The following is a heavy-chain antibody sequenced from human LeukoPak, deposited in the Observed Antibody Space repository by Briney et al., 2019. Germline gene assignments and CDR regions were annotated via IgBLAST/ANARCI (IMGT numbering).Heavy chain of an antibody. D-gene: IGHD5-18*01. J-gene: IGHJ4*02. V-gene: IGHV3-53*05. CDR2: IHSDGNT. Sequence: GGSLRLSCAASGFSVSNNYMNWVRQAPGKGLEWVSVIHSDGNTYYADSVEGRFTISRDNSKNTLYLQMNGLRAEDTAVYYCAKDFVNTAMVWTLGGQGTLVTVSS. CDR1: GFSVSNNY. CDR3: AKDFVNTAMVWTL.